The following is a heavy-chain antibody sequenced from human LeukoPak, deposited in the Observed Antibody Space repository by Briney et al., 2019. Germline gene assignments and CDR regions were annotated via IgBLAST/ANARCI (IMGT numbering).Heavy chain of an antibody. Sequence: GRSLRLSCAASGFTFSSYSMHWVRQAPGKGLEWLAVISYDGNNKYYADSVKGRFTISRDNSKNTLYLQMNSLRAEDTAVYFCAKADSSSWSILDSWGQGTLVTVSS. D-gene: IGHD6-13*01. CDR1: GFTFSSYS. CDR2: ISYDGNNK. V-gene: IGHV3-30*04. J-gene: IGHJ4*02. CDR3: AKADSSSWSILDS.